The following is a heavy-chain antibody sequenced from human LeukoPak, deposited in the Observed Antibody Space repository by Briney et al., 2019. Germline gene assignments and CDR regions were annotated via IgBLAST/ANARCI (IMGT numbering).Heavy chain of an antibody. CDR2: ISSNGGST. J-gene: IGHJ4*02. D-gene: IGHD5-18*01. V-gene: IGHV3-64D*09. Sequence: GGSLRLSCSASGFTFSSYAMHWVRQAPGKGLEYFSAISSNGGSTYYADSVKGRFTISRDNSKNTLYLQMSSLRAEDTAVYYCVKDFQIQLWSNYFDYWGQGTLVTVSS. CDR1: GFTFSSYA. CDR3: VKDFQIQLWSNYFDY.